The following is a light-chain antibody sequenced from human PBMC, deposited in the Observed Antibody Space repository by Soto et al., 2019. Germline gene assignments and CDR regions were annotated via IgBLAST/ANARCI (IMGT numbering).Light chain of an antibody. Sequence: QSALTQPASVSGSPGQSITISCTGTSSDVGGYNYVSWYQQRPGKAPKLMIYDASNRPSGVSNHFSGSKSGNTASLTISGLQAEDEADYYCSSYTSSSTLNYVFGTGTKVTVL. V-gene: IGLV2-14*01. CDR2: DAS. J-gene: IGLJ1*01. CDR1: SSDVGGYNY. CDR3: SSYTSSSTLNYV.